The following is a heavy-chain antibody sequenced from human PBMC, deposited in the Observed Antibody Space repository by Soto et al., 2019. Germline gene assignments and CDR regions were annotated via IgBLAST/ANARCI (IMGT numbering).Heavy chain of an antibody. CDR1: GYSFTSYW. V-gene: IGHV5-10-1*01. Sequence: PGESLKISCKGSGYSFTSYWISWVRQMPGKGLEWMGRIDPSDSYTNYSPSFQGHVTISADKSISTAYLQWSSLKASDTAVYYCARDQYDFRSGSYYYAMEVWGQGTKVTVSS. J-gene: IGHJ6*02. D-gene: IGHD3-3*01. CDR2: IDPSDSYT. CDR3: ARDQYDFRSGSYYYAMEV.